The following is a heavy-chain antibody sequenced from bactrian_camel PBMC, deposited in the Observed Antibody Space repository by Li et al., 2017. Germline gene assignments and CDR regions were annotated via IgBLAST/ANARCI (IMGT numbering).Heavy chain of an antibody. Sequence: HVQLVESGGGSVQAGGSLRLSCAASTRPKCMGWFRQAAGKSREGVGFQLVGGTTYLLDSVKGRFSISLDSSKNTMYLQMDNLKLEDTATYYCAAKLSGACALTGDYNYIGQGTQVTVS. V-gene: IGHV3S53*01. CDR1: TRPKC. CDR2: QLVGGTT. D-gene: IGHD2*01. J-gene: IGHJ4*01.